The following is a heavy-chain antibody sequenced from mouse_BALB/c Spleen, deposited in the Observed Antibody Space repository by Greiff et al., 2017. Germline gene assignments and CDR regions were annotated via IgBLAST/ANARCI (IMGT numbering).Heavy chain of an antibody. V-gene: IGHV14-4*02. CDR1: GFNIKDDY. J-gene: IGHJ2*01. CDR2: IDPENGDT. Sequence: EVQLQQSGAELVRSGASVKLSCTASGFNIKDDYMHWVKQRPEQGLEWIGWIDPENGDTEYAPKFQGKATMTADTSSNTAYLQLSSLTSEDTAVYYSNGQEADGIYGFDYWGQGTALTVSA. D-gene: IGHD2-1*01. CDR3: NGQEADGIYGFDY.